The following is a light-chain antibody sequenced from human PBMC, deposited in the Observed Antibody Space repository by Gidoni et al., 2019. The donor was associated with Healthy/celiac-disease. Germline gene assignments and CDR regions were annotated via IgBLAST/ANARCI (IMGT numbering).Light chain of an antibody. J-gene: IGKJ2*01. CDR2: LGA. CDR3: MQALQTPPA. V-gene: IGKV2-28*01. CDR1: QSLLHSKGYNY. Sequence: IVMTQSPLSLPVTPGEPASISCRSSQSLLHSKGYNYLDWYLQKPGKSPQLLIYLGANRASGVPDRFSGSGSGTDFTLKISRVEAENVGVYCCMQALQTPPAFGQGTKLEIK.